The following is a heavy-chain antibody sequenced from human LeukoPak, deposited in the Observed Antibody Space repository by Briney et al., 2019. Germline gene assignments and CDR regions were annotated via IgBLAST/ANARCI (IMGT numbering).Heavy chain of an antibody. CDR2: IIPILGIA. Sequence: GSSVKVSCKASGGTFNSYTISWGRQAPGQGHERMGRIIPILGIANYAQKFQGRGTITADKSTSTAYMELSSLRSEDTAVYYWARAGLDGYNFDYWGQGTLVTVSS. J-gene: IGHJ4*02. CDR1: GGTFNSYT. CDR3: ARAGLDGYNFDY. V-gene: IGHV1-69*02. D-gene: IGHD5-24*01.